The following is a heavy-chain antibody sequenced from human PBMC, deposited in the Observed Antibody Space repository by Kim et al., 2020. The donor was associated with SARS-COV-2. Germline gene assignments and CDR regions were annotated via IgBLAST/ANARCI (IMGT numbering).Heavy chain of an antibody. J-gene: IGHJ6*02. CDR3: ARGRDTAV. CDR2: IYYRASS. Sequence: SETLSLTCTVSGGSISSGGYYWSWIRQHPGKGLEWIGYIYYRASSYYNPSLKSRVTISVDTSKNQFSLKMSSVTAADTAVYYCARGRDTAVWGQGTTVTVSS. D-gene: IGHD5-18*01. V-gene: IGHV4-31*03. CDR1: GGSISSGGYY.